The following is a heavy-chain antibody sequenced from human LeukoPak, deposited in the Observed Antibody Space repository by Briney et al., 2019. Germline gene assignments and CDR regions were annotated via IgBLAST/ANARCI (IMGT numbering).Heavy chain of an antibody. CDR1: GFTFSSYE. CDR3: ARPYSAYAFDY. D-gene: IGHD5-12*01. Sequence: GGSLRLSCAASGFTFSSYEMNWVRQAPGKGLEWLSYISRSGNSIFYADSVKGRFTISRDNAKNSLYLQMNSLRAEDTAVYYCARPYSAYAFDYWGQGTLVTVSS. V-gene: IGHV3-48*03. CDR2: ISRSGNSI. J-gene: IGHJ4*02.